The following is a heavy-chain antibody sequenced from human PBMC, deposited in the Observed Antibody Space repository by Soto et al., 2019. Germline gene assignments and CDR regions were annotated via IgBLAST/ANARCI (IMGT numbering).Heavy chain of an antibody. CDR3: ALRKTGSYFDY. V-gene: IGHV3-23*01. J-gene: IGHJ4*02. Sequence: PGGSLRLSCAASGFTFISYAMSWVRQAPGEGLEWVSAICARGAGTYYSEYVKGRFTVSRDNSKNTVYLQRNSLRAEDTAVYYCALRKTGSYFDYWGQGTLVTVSS. CDR2: ICARGAGT. CDR1: GFTFISYA. D-gene: IGHD1-26*01.